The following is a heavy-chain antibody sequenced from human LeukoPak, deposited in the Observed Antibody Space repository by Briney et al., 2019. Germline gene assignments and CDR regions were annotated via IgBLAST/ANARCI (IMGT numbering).Heavy chain of an antibody. Sequence: SETLSLTCTVSGGSISSSYYYWGWIRQPPGKGLEWIGTIYYSGSTYYNPSLRSRVTISVDTSKNQFSLKLSSVTAPDTAVYYCARHEDRNWYFDHWGQGTLVTVSS. J-gene: IGHJ4*02. D-gene: IGHD1-1*01. CDR2: IYYSGST. CDR1: GGSISSSYYY. V-gene: IGHV4-39*01. CDR3: ARHEDRNWYFDH.